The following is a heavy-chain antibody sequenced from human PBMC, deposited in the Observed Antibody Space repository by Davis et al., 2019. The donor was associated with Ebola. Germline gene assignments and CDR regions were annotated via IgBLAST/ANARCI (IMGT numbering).Heavy chain of an antibody. CDR3: GGRWLQFTDY. CDR2: INSDGSST. D-gene: IGHD5-24*01. J-gene: IGHJ4*02. V-gene: IGHV3-74*01. CDR1: GFTFSGSA. Sequence: HTGGSLRLSCAASGFTFSGSAMHWVRQAPGKGLVWVSRINSDGSSTSYADSVKGRFTISRDNSKNTLYLQMNSLRAEDTAVYYCGGRWLQFTDYWSQGTLVTVSS.